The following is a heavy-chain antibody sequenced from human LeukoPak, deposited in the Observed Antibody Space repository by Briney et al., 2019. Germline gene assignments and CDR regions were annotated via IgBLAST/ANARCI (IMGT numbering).Heavy chain of an antibody. J-gene: IGHJ4*02. V-gene: IGHV2-5*02. CDR3: AHVDTAMVSDYFAY. CDR2: IYWDDDK. CDR1: GFSLSTSGVG. Sequence: SGPTLVKPTQTLTLTCTFSGFSLSTSGVGVGWIRQPPGKALEWLALIYWDDDKRYSPSLKSRLTITKDTSKNQVVLTMTNMDPVDTATYYCAHVDTAMVSDYFAYWGQGTLVTVSS. D-gene: IGHD5-18*01.